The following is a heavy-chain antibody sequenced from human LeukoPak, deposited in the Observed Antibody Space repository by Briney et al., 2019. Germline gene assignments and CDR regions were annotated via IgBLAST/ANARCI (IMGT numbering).Heavy chain of an antibody. Sequence: GGSLRLSCAASGFTFSSYAMSWVRQAPGKGLEWVSAISGSADSTYYADSVKGRFTISRDNSKNTLYLQVNSLRAEDTAVYYCANPLPRYYYYYMDVWGKGTTVTVSS. CDR3: ANPLPRYYYYYMDV. CDR2: ISGSADST. V-gene: IGHV3-23*01. CDR1: GFTFSSYA. J-gene: IGHJ6*03. D-gene: IGHD1-14*01.